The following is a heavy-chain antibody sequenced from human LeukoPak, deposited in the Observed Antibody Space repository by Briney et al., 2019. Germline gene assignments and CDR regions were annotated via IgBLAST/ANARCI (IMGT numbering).Heavy chain of an antibody. J-gene: IGHJ4*02. D-gene: IGHD5-12*01. CDR1: GGTFSSYA. CDR3: AKTILARGYSGYDYDYFDY. CDR2: IIPIFGTA. Sequence: SVKLPCKASGGTFSSYAISWVRQAPGQGLEWMGGIIPIFGTANYAQKFQDRVTITADESTSTAYMDLSCPRSGAAAVYYCAKTILARGYSGYDYDYFDYWGQGTLVTVSS. V-gene: IGHV1-69*13.